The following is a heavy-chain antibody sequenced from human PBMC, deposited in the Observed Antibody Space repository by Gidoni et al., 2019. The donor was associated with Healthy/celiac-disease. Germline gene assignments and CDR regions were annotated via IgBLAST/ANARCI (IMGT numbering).Heavy chain of an antibody. CDR1: GFTFSSYS. D-gene: IGHD3-22*01. CDR3: ARDLFTMRGMDV. J-gene: IGHJ6*02. Sequence: EVQLVESGGGLVQPGGSLRLSCAASGFTFSSYSMNWVRQAPGKGLAWVSYISSSSSTIYYADSVKGRFTIARDNAKNSLYLHMNSLRDEDTAVYYCARDLFTMRGMDVWGQGTTVTVSS. V-gene: IGHV3-48*02. CDR2: ISSSSSTI.